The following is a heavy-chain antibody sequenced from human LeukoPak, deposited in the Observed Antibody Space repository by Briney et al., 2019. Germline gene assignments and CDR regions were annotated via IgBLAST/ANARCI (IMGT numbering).Heavy chain of an antibody. CDR2: IIPIFGTA. CDR1: GGTFSSYA. D-gene: IGHD2-21*02. Sequence: SSVKVSCKASGGTFSSYAISWVRQAPGQGLEWMGGIIPIFGTANYAQKFQGRVTITTDESTSTAYVELSSLRSEDTAVYYCARRANCGGDCYSDWFDPWGQGTLVTVSS. V-gene: IGHV1-69*05. J-gene: IGHJ5*02. CDR3: ARRANCGGDCYSDWFDP.